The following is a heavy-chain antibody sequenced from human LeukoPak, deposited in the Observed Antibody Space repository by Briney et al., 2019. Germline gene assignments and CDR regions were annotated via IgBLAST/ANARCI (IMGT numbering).Heavy chain of an antibody. D-gene: IGHD5-12*01. J-gene: IGHJ4*02. CDR3: ARHIWEGPSGYVRHFDY. Sequence: ASVKVSCKASGYTFTGYYMHWVRQAPGQGLEWMGWINPNSGGTNYAQKFQGRVTMTRDTSISTAYMELSRLRSDDTAVYYCARHIWEGPSGYVRHFDYWGQGTLVTVSS. CDR2: INPNSGGT. CDR1: GYTFTGYY. V-gene: IGHV1-2*02.